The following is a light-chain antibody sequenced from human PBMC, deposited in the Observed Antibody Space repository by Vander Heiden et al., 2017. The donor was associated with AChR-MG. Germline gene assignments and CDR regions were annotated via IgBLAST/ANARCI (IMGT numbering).Light chain of an antibody. J-gene: IGLJ3*02. CDR1: SANMGSNT. V-gene: IGLV1-44*01. CDR3: AAWDDSLNGWV. CDR2: SNK. Sequence: QSVLTQPPSASGTPGQRVTISWSGSSANMGSNTVNWYQQLPGTAPKLLIYSNKQRPSGVPDRFSGSKSGTSASLAISGLQSEDEADYYCAAWDDSLNGWVFGGGTKLTVL.